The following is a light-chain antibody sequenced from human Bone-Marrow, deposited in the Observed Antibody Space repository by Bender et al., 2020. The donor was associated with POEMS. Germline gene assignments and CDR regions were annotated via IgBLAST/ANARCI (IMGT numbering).Light chain of an antibody. CDR2: GYN. V-gene: IGLV1-40*01. CDR3: FSYAGSPVI. J-gene: IGLJ2*01. Sequence: QSVLTQPPSVSGAPGQRVTISCTGSSSNTGSGYDINWYQHLPGTAPKLLIYGYNNRPSGVPDRFSGSKSGNTAYLTISGLQAEDEADYYCFSYAGSPVIFGGGTKLTVL. CDR1: SSNTGSGYD.